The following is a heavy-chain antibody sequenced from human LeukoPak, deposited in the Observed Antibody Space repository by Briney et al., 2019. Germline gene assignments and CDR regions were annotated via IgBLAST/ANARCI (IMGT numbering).Heavy chain of an antibody. CDR2: IYYSGST. Sequence: SETLSLTCTVSGGSISSYYWSWIRQPPGKGLEWIGYIYYSGSTNYNPSLKSRVTISVDTSKNQFSLKLSSVTAADTAVYYCARVAAAGGFDIWGQGTMVTVPS. J-gene: IGHJ3*02. CDR1: GGSISSYY. D-gene: IGHD6-13*01. CDR3: ARVAAAGGFDI. V-gene: IGHV4-59*01.